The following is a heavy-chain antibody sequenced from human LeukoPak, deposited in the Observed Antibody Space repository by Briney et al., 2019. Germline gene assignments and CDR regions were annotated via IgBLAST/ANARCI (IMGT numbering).Heavy chain of an antibody. CDR3: ARDASAYYYGSGSYPDC. D-gene: IGHD3-10*01. CDR2: ISSSSSYI. V-gene: IGHV3-21*01. CDR1: GFTFSSYS. J-gene: IGHJ4*02. Sequence: GGFLRLSCAASGFTFSSYSMNWVRQAPGKGLEWVSSISSSSSYIYYADSVKGRFTISRDNAKNSLYLQMNSLRAEDTAVYYCARDASAYYYGSGSYPDCWGQGTLVTVSS.